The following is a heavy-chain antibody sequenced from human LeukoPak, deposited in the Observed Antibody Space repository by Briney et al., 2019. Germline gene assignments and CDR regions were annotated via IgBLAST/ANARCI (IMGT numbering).Heavy chain of an antibody. J-gene: IGHJ4*02. CDR3: AKVTYYYDSNGDGQGRIVFDY. D-gene: IGHD3-22*01. CDR2: ISVYNGNT. CDR1: GYTFAHYG. Sequence: ASVKVSCKASGYTFAHYGISWVRQAPGQGLEWIGWISVYNGNTKYAQRIQGRATLTTDTSTNTAYMELRSLRSDDTAVYYCAKVTYYYDSNGDGQGRIVFDYWGQGTLVTVSS. V-gene: IGHV1-18*01.